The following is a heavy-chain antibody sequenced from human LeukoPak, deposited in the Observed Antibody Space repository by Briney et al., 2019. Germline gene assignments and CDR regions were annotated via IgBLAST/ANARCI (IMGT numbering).Heavy chain of an antibody. CDR3: ARGAPYYYDSSGPGADFDY. V-gene: IGHV1-2*02. Sequence: ASVKVSCKASGYTFTGYYMHWVRQAPGQGLEWMGWINPNSGGTNYAQKFQGRVTMTRDTSISTAYMELSRLRSDDTAVYYCARGAPYYYDSSGPGADFDYWGQGTLVTVSS. CDR1: GYTFTGYY. CDR2: INPNSGGT. J-gene: IGHJ4*02. D-gene: IGHD3-22*01.